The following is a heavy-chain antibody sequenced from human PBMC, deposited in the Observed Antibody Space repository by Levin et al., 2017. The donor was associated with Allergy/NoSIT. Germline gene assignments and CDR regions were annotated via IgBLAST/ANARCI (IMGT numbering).Heavy chain of an antibody. Sequence: GESLKISCEVSGLSFSYYWMSWVRQAPGKGLEWMANINEDGSERNYVDSVKGRFTISRDNTKNSLYLEMNSLRAEDTAVYYCARDKAGAGSGGQGTLVTVYS. CDR3: ARDKAGAGS. J-gene: IGHJ4*02. D-gene: IGHD6-13*01. CDR2: INEDGSER. CDR1: GLSFSYYW. V-gene: IGHV3-7*01.